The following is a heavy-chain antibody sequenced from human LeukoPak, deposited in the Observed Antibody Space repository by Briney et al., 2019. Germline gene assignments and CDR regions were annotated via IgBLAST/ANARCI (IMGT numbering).Heavy chain of an antibody. J-gene: IGHJ5*02. V-gene: IGHV1-69*05. Sequence: SVKVSCKASGGTFSSYAISWVRQAPGQGLEWMGGIIPIFGTANYAQKFQGKVTIATDESTSTAYMELSSLRSEDTAVYYCARDNYAGANWFDPWGQGTLVTVSS. CDR3: ARDNYAGANWFDP. CDR2: IIPIFGTA. D-gene: IGHD1-7*01. CDR1: GGTFSSYA.